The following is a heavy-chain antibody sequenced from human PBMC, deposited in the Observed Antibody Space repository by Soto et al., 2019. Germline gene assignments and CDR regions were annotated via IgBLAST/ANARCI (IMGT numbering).Heavy chain of an antibody. CDR2: ISGSGGST. D-gene: IGHD1-26*01. V-gene: IGHV3-23*01. CDR3: AKDPVGATGNWFDP. Sequence: GSLRLSCAVSGFTFSNYAMAWVRQAPGKGLEWVSAISGSGGSTYYADSVKGRFTISRDNSKNTLYLQMNSLRAEDTAVYYCAKDPVGATGNWFDPWGQGTLVTVSS. J-gene: IGHJ5*02. CDR1: GFTFSNYA.